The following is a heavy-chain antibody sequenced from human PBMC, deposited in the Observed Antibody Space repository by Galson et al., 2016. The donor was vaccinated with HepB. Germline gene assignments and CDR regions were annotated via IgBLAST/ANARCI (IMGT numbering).Heavy chain of an antibody. CDR3: ARGPQFDTYFDC. Sequence: SVKVSCKASGGTFSSYAISWVRQAPGQGLEWMGRIIPIFGTANYAQKFQGRVTITADESTSTAYMELSSLRSEDTAVYYFARGPQFDTYFDCWGQGTLITVSS. J-gene: IGHJ4*02. CDR1: GGTFSSYA. CDR2: IIPIFGTA. D-gene: IGHD3-10*01. V-gene: IGHV1-69*13.